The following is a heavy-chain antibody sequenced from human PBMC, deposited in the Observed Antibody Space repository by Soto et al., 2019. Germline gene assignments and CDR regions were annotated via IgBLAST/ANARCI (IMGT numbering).Heavy chain of an antibody. J-gene: IGHJ3*02. CDR2: IYYSGST. Sequence: PWETLSLTCTVSGGSISSSSYYWGWIRQPPGKGLEWIGYIYYSGSTYYNPSLKSRVTISVDTSKNHFSLRLSSVTAADTAVYYCAREYSSGWYVAFDIWGQGTMVT. D-gene: IGHD6-19*01. CDR3: AREYSSGWYVAFDI. CDR1: GGSISSSSYY. V-gene: IGHV4-31*03.